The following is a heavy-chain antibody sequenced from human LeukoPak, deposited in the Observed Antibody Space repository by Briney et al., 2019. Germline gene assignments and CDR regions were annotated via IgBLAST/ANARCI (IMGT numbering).Heavy chain of an antibody. D-gene: IGHD3-3*01. V-gene: IGHV4-39*07. J-gene: IGHJ3*02. CDR3: ARDRGITIFGVVTLDAFDI. CDR2: IYYSGST. CDR1: GGSISSSSYY. Sequence: SETLSLTCTVSGGSISSSSYYWGWIRQPPGKGLEWIGSIYYSGSTYYNPSLKSRVTISVDTSKNQFSLKLSSVTAADTAVYYCARDRGITIFGVVTLDAFDIWGQGTMVTVSS.